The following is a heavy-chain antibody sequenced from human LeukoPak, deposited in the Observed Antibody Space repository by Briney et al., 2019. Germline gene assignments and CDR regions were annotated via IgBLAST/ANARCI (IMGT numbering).Heavy chain of an antibody. CDR1: GYTFTSYG. V-gene: IGHV1-18*01. CDR3: ARVDYGDYYYYYMDV. D-gene: IGHD4-17*01. J-gene: IGHJ6*03. Sequence: ASVKVSCKASGYTFTSYGISWVRQAPGQGLEWMGWISAYNGNTNYAQKLQGRVTMTTDTSTSTAYMGLRSLRSDDTAVYYCARVDYGDYYYYYMDVWGKGTTVTVSS. CDR2: ISAYNGNT.